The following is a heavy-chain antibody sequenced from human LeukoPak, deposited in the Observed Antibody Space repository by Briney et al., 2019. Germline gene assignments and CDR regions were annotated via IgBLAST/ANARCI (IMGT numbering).Heavy chain of an antibody. CDR3: ARDYILRARWFDP. CDR1: GYSISSGYY. J-gene: IGHJ5*02. D-gene: IGHD6-6*01. Sequence: ETLSLTCTVSGYSISSGYYWGWIRQPPGKGLEWVASIKQDGSEKWYVDSVKGRFTISRDNTKNSVYLQMNSLRVEDTAVYYCARDYILRARWFDPWGQGTLVTVSS. CDR2: IKQDGSEK. V-gene: IGHV3-7*01.